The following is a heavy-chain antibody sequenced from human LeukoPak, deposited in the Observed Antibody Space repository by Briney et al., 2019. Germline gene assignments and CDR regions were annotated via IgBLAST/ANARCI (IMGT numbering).Heavy chain of an antibody. J-gene: IGHJ6*02. CDR2: IIPIFGTA. CDR1: GGTFSSYA. V-gene: IGHV1-69*01. Sequence: GSSVKVSCKASGGTFSSYAISWVRQAPGQGLEWMGGIIPIFGTANYAQKFQGRVTITADESTSTAYMELSSLRSEDTAVYYCARGAFGYCSGGSCYSNYYYYGMDVWGQGTTVTVSS. CDR3: ARGAFGYCSGGSCYSNYYYYGMDV. D-gene: IGHD2-15*01.